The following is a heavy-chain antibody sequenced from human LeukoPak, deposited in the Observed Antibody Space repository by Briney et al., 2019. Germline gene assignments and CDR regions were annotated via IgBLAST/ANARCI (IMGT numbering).Heavy chain of an antibody. V-gene: IGHV4-34*01. CDR1: GGSFSGYY. CDR2: INHSGST. D-gene: IGHD5-12*01. Sequence: SETLSLTCAVYGGSFSGYYWSWIRQPPGKGLEWMGEINHSGSTNYNPSLKSRVTISVDTSKNQFSLKLSSVTAADTAVYYCASSGYSGYDPGIFDYWGQGTLVTVSS. CDR3: ASSGYSGYDPGIFDY. J-gene: IGHJ4*02.